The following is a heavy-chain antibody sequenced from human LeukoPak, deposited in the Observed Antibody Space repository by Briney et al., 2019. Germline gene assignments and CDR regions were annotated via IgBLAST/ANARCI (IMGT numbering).Heavy chain of an antibody. Sequence: SETLSLTCAVYGGSFSGYYWSWIRQPPGKGLEWVGEINHSGSTNYNPSLKSRVTISVDTSENQFSLKLSSVPAADTAVYYCARGRYDFWSGYWTDYWGQGTLVTVSS. D-gene: IGHD3-3*01. J-gene: IGHJ4*02. CDR3: ARGRYDFWSGYWTDY. CDR2: INHSGST. V-gene: IGHV4-34*01. CDR1: GGSFSGYY.